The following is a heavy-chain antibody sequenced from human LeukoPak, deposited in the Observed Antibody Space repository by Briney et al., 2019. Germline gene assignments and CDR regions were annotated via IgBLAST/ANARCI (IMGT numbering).Heavy chain of an antibody. Sequence: GASVKVSCKASGYTFNNYGIFWVRQAPGQGLEWMGWISAYRGNTNYAQQLQGRVTMNTETSTSTAYMELESLRSDDTAVYYCAISQGSYYDTSGYLGGDYWGQGTLVTVSS. D-gene: IGHD3-22*01. J-gene: IGHJ4*02. CDR1: GYTFNNYG. V-gene: IGHV1-18*01. CDR2: ISAYRGNT. CDR3: AISQGSYYDTSGYLGGDY.